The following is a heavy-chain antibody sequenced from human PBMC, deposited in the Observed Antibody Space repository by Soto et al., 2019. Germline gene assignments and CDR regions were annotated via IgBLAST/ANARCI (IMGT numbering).Heavy chain of an antibody. J-gene: IGHJ4*02. CDR3: ARGTVLIY. CDR1: GGSFSGYY. CDR2: INHSGST. V-gene: IGHV4-34*01. Sequence: SETLSLSCAVYGGSFSGYYWSWFRHPPGKGLEWIGEINHSGSTNYNPSLKSRVTISVDTSKNQFSLKMSSVTAADTAVYYCARGTVLIYSDQGTLLTVST. D-gene: IGHD2-8*01.